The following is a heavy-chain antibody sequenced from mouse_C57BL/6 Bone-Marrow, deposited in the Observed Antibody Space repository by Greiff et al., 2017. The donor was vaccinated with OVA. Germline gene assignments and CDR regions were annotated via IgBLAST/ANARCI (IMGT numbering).Heavy chain of an antibody. CDR2: ISSGGDYI. Sequence: EVKLMESGEGLVKPGGSLKLSCAASGFTFSSYAMSWVRQTPEKRLEWVAYISSGGDYIYYADTVKGRFTISRDNARNTLYLQMSSLKSEDTAIYYCTKDSYYAMDYWGQGTSVTVSS. J-gene: IGHJ4*01. CDR3: TKDSYYAMDY. CDR1: GFTFSSYA. V-gene: IGHV5-9-1*02.